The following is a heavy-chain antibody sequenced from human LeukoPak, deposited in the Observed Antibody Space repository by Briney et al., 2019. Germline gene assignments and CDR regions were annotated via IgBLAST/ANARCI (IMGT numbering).Heavy chain of an antibody. CDR1: GGSFSSEA. J-gene: IGHJ4*02. V-gene: IGHV1-69*05. Sequence: SVKDSCKAFGGSFSSEAISWVRQAPGQGLEWMGGIIPMFGPIIVAMKFHGRVTITTDESTSTAYMEVSRLRSEDTAVYYCGRKAGDCGGGSCYSIDYWGQGTLVTVSS. D-gene: IGHD2-15*01. CDR2: IIPMFGPI. CDR3: GRKAGDCGGGSCYSIDY.